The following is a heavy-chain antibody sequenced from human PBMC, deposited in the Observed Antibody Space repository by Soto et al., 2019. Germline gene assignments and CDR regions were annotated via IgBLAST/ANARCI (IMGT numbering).Heavy chain of an antibody. CDR3: ARLEGLATISYYFDF. J-gene: IGHJ4*02. CDR1: DDSINRDKYY. CDR2: INYLGNA. D-gene: IGHD3-9*01. V-gene: IGHV4-39*01. Sequence: QLQLQESGPGLVKPSETLSLTCSVSDDSINRDKYYWGWIRQPPGKGLEWIGSINYLGNAYYNPSLQHRSTISLDKSKSQFSLKVNSVTAADSAVYFCARLEGLATISYYFDFWGPGALVTVSS.